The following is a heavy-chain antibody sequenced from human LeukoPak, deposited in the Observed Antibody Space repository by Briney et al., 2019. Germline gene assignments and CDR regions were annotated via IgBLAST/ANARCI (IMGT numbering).Heavy chain of an antibody. CDR2: INGGGGST. D-gene: IGHD3-22*01. V-gene: IGHV3-23*01. J-gene: IGHJ4*02. CDR1: GFTFSSYV. CDR3: AKGRAKGYYDSSGSYCDY. Sequence: GGSLRLSCAASGFTFSSYVMTWVRQAPGKGLEWVSAINGGGGSTYYADSVKGRFTISRDNSKNTLYLQMNSLRAEDTALYYCAKGRAKGYYDSSGSYCDYWGQGTLVTVSS.